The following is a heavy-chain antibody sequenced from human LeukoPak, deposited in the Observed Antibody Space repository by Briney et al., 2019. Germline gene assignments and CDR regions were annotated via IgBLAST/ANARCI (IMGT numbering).Heavy chain of an antibody. CDR3: ARVSLGTATIRPLDY. D-gene: IGHD5-24*01. Sequence: ASVKVSCKASGYTFTSYAMHWVRQAPGQRLEWMGWINAGNGNTKYSQKFQGRVTITRDTSASTAYMELSSLRSEDTAVYYCARVSLGTATIRPLDYWGQGTLVTVSS. J-gene: IGHJ4*02. V-gene: IGHV1-3*01. CDR1: GYTFTSYA. CDR2: INAGNGNT.